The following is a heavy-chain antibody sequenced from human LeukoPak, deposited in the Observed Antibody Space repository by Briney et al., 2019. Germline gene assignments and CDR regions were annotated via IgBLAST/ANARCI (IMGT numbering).Heavy chain of an antibody. V-gene: IGHV3-64*01. CDR3: ARDVRNEYSSGWISLGYFQH. CDR2: ISSNGGST. Sequence: GGSLRLSCAASGFTFSSYAMHWVRQAPGKGLESVSAISSNGGSTYYANSVKGRFTISRDNSKNTLYLQMGSLRAEDMAVYYCARDVRNEYSSGWISLGYFQHWGEATLVTVPS. J-gene: IGHJ1*01. D-gene: IGHD6-19*01. CDR1: GFTFSSYA.